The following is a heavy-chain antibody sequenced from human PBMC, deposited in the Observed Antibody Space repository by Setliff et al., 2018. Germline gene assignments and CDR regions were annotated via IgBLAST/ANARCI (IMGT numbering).Heavy chain of an antibody. D-gene: IGHD5-18*01. V-gene: IGHV3-48*04. CDR3: VRDRWKVMVNKGDDAFDL. J-gene: IGHJ3*01. Sequence: GGSLRLSCAASGFTFSSYAMSWIRQAPGKGLEWVSYISSSGSTIYYADSVKGRFTISRDNAKNSLDLQMDSLRGEDTAVYYCVRDRWKVMVNKGDDAFDLWGQGTMVTVSS. CDR2: ISSSGSTI. CDR1: GFTFSSYA.